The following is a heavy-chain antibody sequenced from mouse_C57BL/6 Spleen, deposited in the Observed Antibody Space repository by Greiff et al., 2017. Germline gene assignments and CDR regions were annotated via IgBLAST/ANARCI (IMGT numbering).Heavy chain of an antibody. V-gene: IGHV10-1*01. CDR3: VRLDYDDGNWYFDV. J-gene: IGHJ1*03. CDR2: IRSKSNNYAT. CDR1: GFSFNTYA. Sequence: EVKVEESGGGLVQPKGSLKLSCAASGFSFNTYAMNWVRQAPGKGLEWVARIRSKSNNYATYYADSVKDRFTISRDDSESMLYLQMNNLKTEDTAMYYCVRLDYDDGNWYFDVWGTGTTVTVSS. D-gene: IGHD2-4*01.